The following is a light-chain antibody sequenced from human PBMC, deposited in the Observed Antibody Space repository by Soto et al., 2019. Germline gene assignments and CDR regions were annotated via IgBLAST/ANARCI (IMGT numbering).Light chain of an antibody. CDR1: QDISNY. CDR3: QQYDHASLT. J-gene: IGKJ4*01. CDR2: AAI. V-gene: IGKV1-33*01. Sequence: DLQMTQSPSSLSASVGDRVTITCQASQDISNYLNWYQQKPGKAPKLLIYAAINLEIGVPSRFSGSGSGTHFTFTISSLQPEDFATYYCQQYDHASLTFGGGTKVEIK.